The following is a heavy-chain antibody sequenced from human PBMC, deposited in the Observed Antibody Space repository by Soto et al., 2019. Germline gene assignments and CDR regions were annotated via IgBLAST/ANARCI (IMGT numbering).Heavy chain of an antibody. D-gene: IGHD6-19*01. Sequence: SETLSLTCSVSGGSISGQNWTWIRQSPGKGLEWIGYIFYSGSTNYNPSLKSRVTISVDTSRNQFSLKMNSVTAADTAVYYCARVGSSGWSPDYWGRGTLVTVSS. CDR3: ARVGSSGWSPDY. CDR2: IFYSGST. V-gene: IGHV4-59*11. CDR1: GGSISGQN. J-gene: IGHJ4*02.